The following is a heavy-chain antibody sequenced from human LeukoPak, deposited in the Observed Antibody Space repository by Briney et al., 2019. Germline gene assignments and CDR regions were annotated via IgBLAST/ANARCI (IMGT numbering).Heavy chain of an antibody. D-gene: IGHD6-19*01. CDR2: INPSGGST. CDR1: GYTFTSYY. Sequence: ASVKVFCKASGYTFTSYYMHWVRQAPGQGLEWMGIINPSGGSTSYAQKFQGRVTMTRDTSTSTVYMELSSLRPEDTAVYYCARDDSGYGLHSSGWYDTYYFDYWGQGTLVTVSS. CDR3: ARDDSGYGLHSSGWYDTYYFDY. J-gene: IGHJ4*02. V-gene: IGHV1-46*01.